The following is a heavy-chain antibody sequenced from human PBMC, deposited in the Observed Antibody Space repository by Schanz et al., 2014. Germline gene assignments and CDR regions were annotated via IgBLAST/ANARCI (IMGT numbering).Heavy chain of an antibody. CDR2: MNSKTGNT. Sequence: QVQLVQSGAEVKKPGASVRVSCKASGYSFTTYDVNWVRQATGQGLEWMGWMNSKTGNTGYAQRFPGRVTMTRNTSITTAYLELSRLRSGDTAVYYCTKGRTFGRWGQGTLVTVSS. CDR1: GYSFTTYD. J-gene: IGHJ4*02. CDR3: TKGRTFGR. V-gene: IGHV1-8*01. D-gene: IGHD3-16*01.